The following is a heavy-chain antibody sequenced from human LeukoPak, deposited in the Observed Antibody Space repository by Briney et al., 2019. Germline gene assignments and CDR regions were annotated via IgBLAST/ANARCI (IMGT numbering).Heavy chain of an antibody. V-gene: IGHV1-2*02. CDR2: INPNSGGT. Sequence: ASVKVSCKVSGYTLTELSMHWVRQAPGQGLEWMGWINPNSGGTNYAQKFQGRVTMTRDTSITTVYMELSRLTSDDTAVYYCARDGDDSGGYGYWGQGTLVTVSS. D-gene: IGHD3-22*01. J-gene: IGHJ4*02. CDR3: ARDGDDSGGYGY. CDR1: GYTLTELS.